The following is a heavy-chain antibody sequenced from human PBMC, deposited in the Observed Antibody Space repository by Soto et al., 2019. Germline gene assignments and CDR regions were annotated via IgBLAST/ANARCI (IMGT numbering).Heavy chain of an antibody. D-gene: IGHD3-10*01. CDR1: GYTFTSYG. CDR2: ISAYNGNT. CDR3: ARDHYGSGSYPNDAFAI. J-gene: IGHJ3*02. V-gene: IGHV1-18*01. Sequence: ASVKVSCKASGYTFTSYGISWVRQAPGQGLEWMGWISAYNGNTNYAQKPQGRVTMTTDTSTSTAYMELRSLRSDDTAVYYCARDHYGSGSYPNDAFAIWGQGTMVTVSS.